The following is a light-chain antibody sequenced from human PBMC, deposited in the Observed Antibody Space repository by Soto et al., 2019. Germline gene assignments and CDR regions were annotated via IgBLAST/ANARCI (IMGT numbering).Light chain of an antibody. CDR1: SSDVGDNY. V-gene: IGLV2-8*01. CDR2: EVT. CDR3: SSYAGSTNFYV. Sequence: QSALTQPPSASGSPGQSVTISCTGTSSDVGDNYVSWYQQHLGKAPKLILYEVTKRPSGVPDRFSGSKSGNTASLTVSALQAEDEAAYYCSSYAGSTNFYVFGTGTKVTVL. J-gene: IGLJ1*01.